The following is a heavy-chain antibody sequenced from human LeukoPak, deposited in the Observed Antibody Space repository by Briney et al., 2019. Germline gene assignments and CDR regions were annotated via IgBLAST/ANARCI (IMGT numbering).Heavy chain of an antibody. CDR1: DGSITNYY. J-gene: IGHJ6*03. D-gene: IGHD3-9*01. V-gene: IGHV4-59*12. CDR3: ARDNPGGYDILTGYYYYYYMDV. Sequence: SETLSLTCTVSDGSITNYYWSWIRQPPGKGLEWIGYIYYSGSTDYNSSLKSRVTISVDMSKNQFSLNLSSVTAADTAVYYCARDNPGGYDILTGYYYYYYMDVWGKGTTVTISS. CDR2: IYYSGST.